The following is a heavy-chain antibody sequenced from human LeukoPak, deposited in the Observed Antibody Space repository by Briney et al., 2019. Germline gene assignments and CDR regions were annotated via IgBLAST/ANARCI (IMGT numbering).Heavy chain of an antibody. CDR1: GFTFSSYW. J-gene: IGHJ3*02. CDR3: ARFGILTGYYLLHAFDI. V-gene: IGHV3-7*01. Sequence: GGSLRLSCAASGFTFSSYWMSWVRQAPGKGLEWVANIKQDGSEKYYVDSVKGRFTISRDNAKNSLYLQMNSLRAEDTAVYYCARFGILTGYYLLHAFDIWGQGTMVTVSS. CDR2: IKQDGSEK. D-gene: IGHD3-9*01.